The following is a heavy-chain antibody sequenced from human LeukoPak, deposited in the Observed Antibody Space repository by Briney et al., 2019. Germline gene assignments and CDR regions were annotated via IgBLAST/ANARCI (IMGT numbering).Heavy chain of an antibody. V-gene: IGHV3-30*18. Sequence: GGSLRLSCAASGFTFSSYGMHWVRQAPGKGLEWVAVISYDGGNKYYADSVKGRFTISRDNSKNTLYLQMNSLRAEDTAVYYCAKDEVNYDFWSGQPYYFDYWGQGTLVTVSS. J-gene: IGHJ4*02. CDR2: ISYDGGNK. CDR3: AKDEVNYDFWSGQPYYFDY. CDR1: GFTFSSYG. D-gene: IGHD3-3*01.